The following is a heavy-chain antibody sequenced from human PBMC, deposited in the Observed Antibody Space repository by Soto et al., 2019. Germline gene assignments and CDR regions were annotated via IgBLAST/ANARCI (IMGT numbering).Heavy chain of an antibody. CDR3: VKDSGGWHRNFFDH. CDR2: ISWNSAGV. V-gene: IGHV3-9*01. Sequence: SLRLSCTVTGFIFDDFAMHWVRQAPGKGLEWVSGISWNSAGVVYADSVKGRFTISRDNAEDSLYLHMNSLRPDDTAFYFCVKDSGGWHRNFFDHWGQGALVTVSS. J-gene: IGHJ5*02. D-gene: IGHD2-15*01. CDR1: GFIFDDFA.